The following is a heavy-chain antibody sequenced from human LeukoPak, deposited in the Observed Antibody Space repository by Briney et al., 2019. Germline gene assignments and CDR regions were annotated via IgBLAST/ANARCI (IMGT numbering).Heavy chain of an antibody. J-gene: IGHJ4*02. CDR2: IYHSGIT. CDR3: ATLVSTRYYFDY. CDR1: DYSISSGYGYY. V-gene: IGHV4-38-2*02. Sequence: SETLSLTCTVSDYSISSGYGYYWGWIRQPPGKGLEWIGNIYHSGITYYNHFNSSLKSRVTISIDTSKNQFSLRLTSVTAADAAVYFCATLVSTRYYFDYWGQGTLVTVSS. D-gene: IGHD5/OR15-5a*01.